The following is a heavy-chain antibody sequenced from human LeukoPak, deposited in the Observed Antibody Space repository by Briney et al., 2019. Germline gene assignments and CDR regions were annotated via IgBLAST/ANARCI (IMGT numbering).Heavy chain of an antibody. V-gene: IGHV3-13*01. Sequence: GGSLRLSCAASGFTFSSYDMHWVRQATGKGLEWVSAICTAGDTYYPGSVKGRFTISRENAKNSLSLQMNSLRAEDTAVYYCAKDRCSNGIGCYYYYMDVWGKGTTVTISS. CDR3: AKDRCSNGIGCYYYYMDV. CDR2: ICTAGDT. D-gene: IGHD2-8*01. CDR1: GFTFSSYD. J-gene: IGHJ6*03.